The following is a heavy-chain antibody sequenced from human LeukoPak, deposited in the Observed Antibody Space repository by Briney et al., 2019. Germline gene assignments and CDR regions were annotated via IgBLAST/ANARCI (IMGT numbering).Heavy chain of an antibody. Sequence: GGSLRLSCAASGFTFSSYNMNWVRQAPGKGLEWVSSISSSSSYIYYADSVKGRFTISRDNAKNSLYLQMNSLRAEDTAVYYCARDQLESGWYPPYYFDYWGQGTLVTVSS. CDR3: ARDQLESGWYPPYYFDY. CDR1: GFTFSSYN. D-gene: IGHD6-19*01. J-gene: IGHJ4*02. V-gene: IGHV3-21*01. CDR2: ISSSSSYI.